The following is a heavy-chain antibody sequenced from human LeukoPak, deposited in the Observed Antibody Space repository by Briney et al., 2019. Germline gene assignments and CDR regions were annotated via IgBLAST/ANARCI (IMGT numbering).Heavy chain of an antibody. V-gene: IGHV4-39*01. Sequence: PSETLSLTCTVSGGSISSSSYYWGWIRQPPGKGLEWIGSIYYSGSTYYNPSLKSRVTISVDTSKNQFSLKLSSVTAADTAVYYCARRQSTVRKNCRDGYNHYFDYWGQGTLVTVSS. CDR2: IYYSGST. D-gene: IGHD5-24*01. CDR3: ARRQSTVRKNCRDGYNHYFDY. CDR1: GGSISSSSYY. J-gene: IGHJ4*02.